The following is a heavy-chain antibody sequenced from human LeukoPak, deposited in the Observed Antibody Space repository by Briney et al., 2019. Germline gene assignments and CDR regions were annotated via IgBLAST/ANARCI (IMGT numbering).Heavy chain of an antibody. CDR1: GFTFDDYA. J-gene: IGHJ6*03. Sequence: GGSLRLSCAASGFTFDDYAMHWVRQAPGKGLEWVSGISWNSGSIGYADSVKGRFTISRDNAKNSLYLQMNSLRAEDTAVYYCARESDYYYVDVWGKGTTVTVSS. CDR2: ISWNSGSI. V-gene: IGHV3-9*01. CDR3: ARESDYYYVDV.